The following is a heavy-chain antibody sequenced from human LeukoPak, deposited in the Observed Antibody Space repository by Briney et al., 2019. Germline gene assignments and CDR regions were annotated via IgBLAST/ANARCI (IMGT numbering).Heavy chain of an antibody. CDR1: GGSFSGYY. J-gene: IGHJ4*02. V-gene: IGHV4-34*01. D-gene: IGHD5-18*01. Sequence: KPSETLSLTCAVYGGSFSGYYWSWIRQPPGKGLEWIGEINHSGSTNCNPSLKSRVTISVDTSKNQFSLKLSSVTAADTAVYYCAARQRRGYSYGPYYFDYWGQGTLVTVSS. CDR2: INHSGST. CDR3: AARQRRGYSYGPYYFDY.